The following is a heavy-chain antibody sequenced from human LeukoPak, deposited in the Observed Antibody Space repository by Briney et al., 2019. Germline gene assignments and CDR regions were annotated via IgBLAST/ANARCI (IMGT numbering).Heavy chain of an antibody. CDR2: INPNSGGT. Sequence: ASVKVSCKASGYTFTGYYMHWVHQAPGQGLEWMGWINPNSGGTNYAQKLRGRVTVTRDPAISPAEMELSSLASDDPAVYYCTRLSYQYCRSTSCNFVGGQGTLFTVSP. CDR3: TRLSYQYCRSTSCNFV. D-gene: IGHD2-2*01. CDR1: GYTFTGYY. V-gene: IGHV1-2*02. J-gene: IGHJ4*02.